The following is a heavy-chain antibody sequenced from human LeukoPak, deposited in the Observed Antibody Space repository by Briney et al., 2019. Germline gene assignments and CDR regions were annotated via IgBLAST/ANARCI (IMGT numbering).Heavy chain of an antibody. Sequence: SGTLSLTCAVSGGSLSNDQWWSWVRQPPGKGLEWIGEINHSGSANYNPSLRSRVAISIEKSKDQFSLKLSSVTAADTAIYYCARAGVWLPAAWGQGALVTVSS. CDR1: GGSLSNDQW. CDR2: INHSGSA. D-gene: IGHD3-9*01. CDR3: ARAGVWLPAA. V-gene: IGHV4-4*02. J-gene: IGHJ5*02.